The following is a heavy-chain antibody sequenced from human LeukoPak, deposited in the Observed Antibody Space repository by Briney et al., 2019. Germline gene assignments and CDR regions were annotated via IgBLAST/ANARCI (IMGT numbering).Heavy chain of an antibody. CDR3: ARVYDFWSGYTPRPAY. CDR2: ISAHSGNT. V-gene: IGHV1-18*01. Sequence: ASVKVSCKASGYTFTSYGISWVRQAPGQGLEGMGWISAHSGNTYYAQKLQGRVTITSDTSTSTAYMELRSLTSDATALYYSARVYDFWSGYTPRPAYSGEGTLVTVSS. J-gene: IGHJ4*02. D-gene: IGHD3-3*01. CDR1: GYTFTSYG.